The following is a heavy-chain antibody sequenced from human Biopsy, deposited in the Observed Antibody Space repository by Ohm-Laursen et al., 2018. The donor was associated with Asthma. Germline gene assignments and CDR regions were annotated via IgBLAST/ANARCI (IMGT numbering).Heavy chain of an antibody. V-gene: IGHV1-69*13. Sequence: ASVKVSCKIPGGTFSNFAISWVRQAPGQGLEWLGGIMTVFGTTNYAQKFQGRVTITADESTSTAYMEVTSLRSEDTAIYYCARCQVGYSSGWSLLLKKIYYSGMDVWGQGTAVTVSS. CDR2: IMTVFGTT. J-gene: IGHJ6*02. CDR3: ARCQVGYSSGWSLLLKKIYYSGMDV. CDR1: GGTFSNFA. D-gene: IGHD6-19*01.